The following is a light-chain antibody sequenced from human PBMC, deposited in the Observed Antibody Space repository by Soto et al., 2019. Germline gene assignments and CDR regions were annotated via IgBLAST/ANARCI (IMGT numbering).Light chain of an antibody. CDR3: QSYDSTLGGFV. Sequence: QSVLTQPPSVSGAPGQRVTISCTGTSSNIGAGYDVQWYQRLPGTATKFLIYGNKNRPSGVPDRFSGSKSGTSASLTITGFQVEDESDYFCQSYDSTLGGFVFGTGTKVTVL. V-gene: IGLV1-40*01. CDR2: GNK. J-gene: IGLJ1*01. CDR1: SSNIGAGYD.